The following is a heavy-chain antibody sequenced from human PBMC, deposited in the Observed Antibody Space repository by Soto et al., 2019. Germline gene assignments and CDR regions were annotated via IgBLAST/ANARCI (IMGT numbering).Heavy chain of an antibody. CDR3: AKYATGFDGEWDPLDM. Sequence: GGSLRLSCAASGFTFSAYAMSWVRQAPGKGLQWVSGVGGSDTDKHYADSVRGRFTVSRDNSKNTLYLQMNSLRADDTAVYYCAKYATGFDGEWDPLDMCGQGTEVPVSS. CDR1: GFTFSAYA. D-gene: IGHD2-8*01. V-gene: IGHV3-23*05. J-gene: IGHJ3*02. CDR2: VGGSDTDK.